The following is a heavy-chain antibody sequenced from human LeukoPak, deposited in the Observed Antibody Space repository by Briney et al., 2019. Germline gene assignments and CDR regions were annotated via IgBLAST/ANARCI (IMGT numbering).Heavy chain of an antibody. CDR1: GFTFSSYS. D-gene: IGHD6-19*01. V-gene: IGHV3-21*04. CDR3: AKGTTGIAVAGTGYFQH. Sequence: GGSLRLSCAASGFTFSSYSMNWVRQAPGKGLEWVSSISSSSSYIYYADSVKGRFTISRDNAKNSLYLQMNSLRAEDTAVYYCAKGTTGIAVAGTGYFQHWGQGTLVTVSS. CDR2: ISSSSSYI. J-gene: IGHJ1*01.